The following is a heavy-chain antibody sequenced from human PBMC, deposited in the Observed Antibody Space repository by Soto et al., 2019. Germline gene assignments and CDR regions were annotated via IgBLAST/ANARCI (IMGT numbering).Heavy chain of an antibody. J-gene: IGHJ4*02. V-gene: IGHV4-59*08. D-gene: IGHD4-17*01. Sequence: QVQLQESGPGLVKPSETLSLTCTVSGGSISSYYWSWIRQPPGKGLEWIGYIYYSGSTNYNPSPKSRITISVDTSKNQFSLKLSSVTAADTAVYYCARASRGYGDKGPFDYWGQGTLVTVSS. CDR1: GGSISSYY. CDR3: ARASRGYGDKGPFDY. CDR2: IYYSGST.